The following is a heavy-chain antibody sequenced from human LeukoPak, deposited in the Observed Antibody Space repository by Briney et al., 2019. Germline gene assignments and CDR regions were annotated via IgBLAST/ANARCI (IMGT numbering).Heavy chain of an antibody. Sequence: GGSLRLSCAASGFTFSDYYMRWIRQAPGKGLEWVSYISSSGSTIYYADSVKGRFTISRDNAKNSLYLQMNSLRAEDTAVYYCARRWELQVHGEFDYWGQGTLFTVSS. CDR3: ARRWELQVHGEFDY. J-gene: IGHJ4*02. CDR1: GFTFSDYY. D-gene: IGHD1-26*01. CDR2: ISSSGSTI. V-gene: IGHV3-11*04.